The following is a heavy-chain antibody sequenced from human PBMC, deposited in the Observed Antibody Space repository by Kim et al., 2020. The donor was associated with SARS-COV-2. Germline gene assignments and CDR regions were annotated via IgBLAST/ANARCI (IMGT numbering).Heavy chain of an antibody. Sequence: GGSLRLSCAASGFTFSSYDMHWVRQATGKGLEWVSAIGTAGDTYYPGSVKGRFTISRENAKNSLYLQMNSLRAGDTAVYYCARALSYGDYAAPIYYFDYWGQGTLVTVSS. CDR2: IGTAGDT. J-gene: IGHJ4*02. CDR1: GFTFSSYD. D-gene: IGHD4-17*01. CDR3: ARALSYGDYAAPIYYFDY. V-gene: IGHV3-13*01.